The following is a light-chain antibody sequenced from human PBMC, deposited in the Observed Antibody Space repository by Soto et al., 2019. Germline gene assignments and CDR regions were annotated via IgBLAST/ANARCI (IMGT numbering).Light chain of an antibody. V-gene: IGKV3-20*01. CDR2: GAS. CDR1: QSVSSNY. CDR3: QQYANSPIT. Sequence: EIVMTQSPGTLSLSPGETATLSCRASQSVSSNYVAWFHQKPGQAPRLLIYGASSRATGIPGRFSASGSGTDFTLTITPLEPEDFAVYFCQQYANSPITFGQGTRLEI. J-gene: IGKJ5*01.